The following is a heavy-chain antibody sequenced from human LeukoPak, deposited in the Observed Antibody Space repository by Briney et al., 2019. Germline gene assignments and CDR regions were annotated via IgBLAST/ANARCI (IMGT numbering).Heavy chain of an antibody. CDR1: GGSIGTYY. D-gene: IGHD3-3*01. CDR2: LYYNGRT. J-gene: IGHJ4*02. Sequence: SETLSLTCTVSGGSIGTYYWSWIRQPPGKGLEWIGYLYYNGRTNYNPSLKSRVTISVDTSKNQFSLKLSSVTAADTAVYYCARGLADYDFWSGYYEYGQFDYWGQGTLVTVSS. V-gene: IGHV4-59*12. CDR3: ARGLADYDFWSGYYEYGQFDY.